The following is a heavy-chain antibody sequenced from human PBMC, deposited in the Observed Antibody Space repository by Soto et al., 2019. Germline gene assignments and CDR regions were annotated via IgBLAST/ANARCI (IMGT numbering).Heavy chain of an antibody. V-gene: IGHV3-9*01. CDR3: ARDRGWSLFDY. Sequence: GGSLRLSCVVSGFPFPDRARHWVRQVPGRGLEWVSGIYWNSETIGYVDSAKGRFTISRDNAKNTLYLQMNSLRAEDTAVYYCARDRGWSLFDYWGQGTLVTVSS. CDR1: GFPFPDRA. D-gene: IGHD6-19*01. J-gene: IGHJ4*02. CDR2: IYWNSETI.